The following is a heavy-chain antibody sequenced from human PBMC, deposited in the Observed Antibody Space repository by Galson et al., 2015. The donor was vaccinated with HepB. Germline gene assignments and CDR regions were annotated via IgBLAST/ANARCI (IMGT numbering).Heavy chain of an antibody. D-gene: IGHD6-19*01. CDR2: ISYRGIDQ. J-gene: IGHJ4*01. V-gene: IGHV3-30*18. CDR3: AKDREIGGGWSRGFVS. CDR1: GFTFSSYG. Sequence: SLRLSCAASGFTFSSYGMSWVRQAPGKGLEWVAAISYRGIDQHFGDSVKGRFTVSRDNSKNTLYLQMDSLRAEDTAVYYCAKDREIGGGWSRGFVSWGQGTLVTFSS.